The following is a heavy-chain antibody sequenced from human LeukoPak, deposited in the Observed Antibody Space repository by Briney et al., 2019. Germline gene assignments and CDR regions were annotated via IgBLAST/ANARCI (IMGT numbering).Heavy chain of an antibody. J-gene: IGHJ2*01. Sequence: PGGSLRLSCAASGFTFSRYWMTCVRQAPGKGLEWVANIKPDGSGKSYVDSVKGRFTISRDNAEKSLYLEMNSLRVEDTAVYYCASPLLESGGNVHFGLWGRGTLVTVSS. D-gene: IGHD4-23*01. CDR2: IKPDGSGK. V-gene: IGHV3-7*05. CDR1: GFTFSRYW. CDR3: ASPLLESGGNVHFGL.